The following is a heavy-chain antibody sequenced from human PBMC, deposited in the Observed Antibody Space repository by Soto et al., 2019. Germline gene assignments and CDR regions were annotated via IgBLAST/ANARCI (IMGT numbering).Heavy chain of an antibody. CDR3: ARDRWWELRFDYYYGMDV. V-gene: IGHV1-69*12. J-gene: IGHJ6*02. Sequence: QVQLVQSGAEVKKPGSSVKVSCKASGGTFSSYAISWVRQAPGQGLEWMGGIIPIFGTANYAQKFQGRVTITADESTSTADMELSSLRSEDTAVYYCARDRWWELRFDYYYGMDVWGQGATVTVSS. D-gene: IGHD1-26*01. CDR2: IIPIFGTA. CDR1: GGTFSSYA.